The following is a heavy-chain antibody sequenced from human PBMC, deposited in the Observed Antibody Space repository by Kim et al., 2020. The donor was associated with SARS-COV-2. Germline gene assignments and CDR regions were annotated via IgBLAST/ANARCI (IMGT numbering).Heavy chain of an antibody. CDR2: IYYKGDT. Sequence: SETLSLTCTVSGDSVSSKSSYWGWIRQPPGRGLEWIASIYYKGDTYYNPSLQSRVTISIDASKNHFSLNLTSVTAADTAVYYCANLGRDSYGGRLIDHWGQGTLVAVSS. J-gene: IGHJ4*02. D-gene: IGHD2-21*02. CDR3: ANLGRDSYGGRLIDH. V-gene: IGHV4-39*01. CDR1: GDSVSSKSSY.